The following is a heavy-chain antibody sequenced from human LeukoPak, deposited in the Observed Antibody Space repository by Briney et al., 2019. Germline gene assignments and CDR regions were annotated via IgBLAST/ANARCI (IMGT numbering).Heavy chain of an antibody. D-gene: IGHD6-19*01. J-gene: IGHJ4*02. Sequence: GGSLRLSCAASGFTFSGSAMHWVRQASGKWLEWVGRIRSKANSYATAYAASVKGRFTISRDDSKNTAYLQMNSLKTEDTAVYYCTRHSSGWYEGDYWGQGTLVTVSS. CDR2: IRSKANSYAT. CDR3: TRHSSGWYEGDY. CDR1: GFTFSGSA. V-gene: IGHV3-73*01.